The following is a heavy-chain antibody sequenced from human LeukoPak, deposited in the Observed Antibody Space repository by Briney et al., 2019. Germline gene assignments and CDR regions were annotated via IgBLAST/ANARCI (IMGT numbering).Heavy chain of an antibody. CDR1: GYTFSSYD. D-gene: IGHD6-13*01. Sequence: HPGGTLRLYCAASGYTFSSYDMSWVRQAPGKGLEWVSVVSGSGGSTYYADSVKGRFTISRDNSKNTLYLQMNSLRAEDTAVYYCAKAVPGYRSISNYWGQGALVTVSS. CDR3: AKAVPGYRSISNY. V-gene: IGHV3-23*01. J-gene: IGHJ4*02. CDR2: VSGSGGST.